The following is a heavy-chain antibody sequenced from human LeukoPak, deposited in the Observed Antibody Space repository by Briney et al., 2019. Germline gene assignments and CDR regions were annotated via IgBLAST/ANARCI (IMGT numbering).Heavy chain of an antibody. CDR2: INHSGST. Sequence: SETLSLTCAVYGGSFSGYYWSWIRQPPGKGLEWIGEINHSGSTNYNPSLKSRVPISVDTSKNQFSLKLSSVTTADTAVYYCARHPTVGSGTYYGYYYYYGMDVWGQGTTVTVSS. CDR1: GGSFSGYY. V-gene: IGHV4-34*01. CDR3: ARHPTVGSGTYYGYYYYYGMDV. J-gene: IGHJ6*02. D-gene: IGHD1-26*01.